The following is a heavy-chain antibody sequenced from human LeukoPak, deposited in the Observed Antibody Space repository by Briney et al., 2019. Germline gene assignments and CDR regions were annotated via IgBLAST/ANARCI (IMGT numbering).Heavy chain of an antibody. CDR2: IKYDGSEK. Sequence: GGSLRLSCAASGFTFSDYWMTWVRQAPGKGLEWVANIKYDGSEKYYVDSLRGRFTISRDNAKNSLYLQMNSLRGEDTAVYYCARARQWLGVRNWFDPWGQGTLVTDSS. D-gene: IGHD6-19*01. J-gene: IGHJ5*02. V-gene: IGHV3-7*01. CDR1: GFTFSDYW. CDR3: ARARQWLGVRNWFDP.